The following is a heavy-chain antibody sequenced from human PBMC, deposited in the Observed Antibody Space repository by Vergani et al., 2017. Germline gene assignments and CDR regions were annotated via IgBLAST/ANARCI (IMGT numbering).Heavy chain of an antibody. CDR3: ARHGRSGWAGYFQH. CDR2: IYYTGTT. Sequence: QLRLQESGPGLVKPSETLSLTCTVSGGSISSSSYYWGWIRQPPGKGLEWIGSIYYTGTTYYNEAHKSRLTISVDTSKNQFSLNLTSVTAADTAVYYCARHGRSGWAGYFQHWGQGTLVTASS. D-gene: IGHD6-19*01. V-gene: IGHV4-39*01. CDR1: GGSISSSSYY. J-gene: IGHJ1*01.